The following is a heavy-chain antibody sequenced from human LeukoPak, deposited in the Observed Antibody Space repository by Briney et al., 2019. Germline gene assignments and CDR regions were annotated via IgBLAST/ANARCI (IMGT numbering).Heavy chain of an antibody. J-gene: IGHJ6*03. Sequence: SVKVSCKASGGTFSSYAISWVRQAPGQGPEWMGGIIPIFGTANYAQKFQGRVTITTDESTSTAYMELSSLRSEDTAVYYCARDAEGPTVRVRYYYYMDVWGKGTTVTVSS. D-gene: IGHD4-11*01. CDR1: GGTFSSYA. CDR3: ARDAEGPTVRVRYYYYMDV. CDR2: IIPIFGTA. V-gene: IGHV1-69*05.